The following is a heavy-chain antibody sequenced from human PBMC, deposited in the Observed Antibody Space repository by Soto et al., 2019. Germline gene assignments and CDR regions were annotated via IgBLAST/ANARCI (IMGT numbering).Heavy chain of an antibody. CDR2: IYYSGST. V-gene: IGHV4-39*01. CDR1: GGSISSSSYY. CDR3: ARHVYSSSWCDY. J-gene: IGHJ4*02. Sequence: PSETLSLTCTVSGGSISSSSYYWGWIRQPPGKGLEWIGSIYYSGSTYYNPSLKSRVTISVDTSKNQFSLKLSSVTAADTAVYYCARHVYSSSWCDYWGQGTLVTVSS. D-gene: IGHD6-13*01.